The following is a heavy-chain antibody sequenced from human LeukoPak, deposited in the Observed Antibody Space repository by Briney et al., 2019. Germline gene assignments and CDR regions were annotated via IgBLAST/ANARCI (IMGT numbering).Heavy chain of an antibody. Sequence: GGSLRLSCAASGFIFSRYTINWVRQAPGKGLEWVSSISSSSSYIYYADSVKGRFTISRDNAKNSLYLQMNSLRAEDTAVYYCARDRELLPTEPFDYWGQGTLVTVSS. CDR3: ARDRELLPTEPFDY. CDR2: ISSSSSYI. CDR1: GFIFSRYT. D-gene: IGHD1-26*01. J-gene: IGHJ4*02. V-gene: IGHV3-21*01.